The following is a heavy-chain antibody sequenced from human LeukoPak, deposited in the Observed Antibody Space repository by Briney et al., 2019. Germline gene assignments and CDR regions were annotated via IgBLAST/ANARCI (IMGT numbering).Heavy chain of an antibody. D-gene: IGHD6-19*01. J-gene: IGHJ4*02. CDR3: ASQAVGGTSPHYYFDY. V-gene: IGHV4-34*01. CDR1: GGSFSGYY. CDR2: INHSGST. Sequence: SETLSLTCAVYGGSFSGYYWSWIRQSPEKGLEWIGEINHSGSTNYNPSLKSRVIISVDTTKNQFSLKLSSVTAADTAVYYCASQAVGGTSPHYYFDYWGQGTLVTVSS.